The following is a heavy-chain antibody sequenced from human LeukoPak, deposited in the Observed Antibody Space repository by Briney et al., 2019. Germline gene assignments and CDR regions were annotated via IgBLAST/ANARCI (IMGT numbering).Heavy chain of an antibody. CDR1: GYSFTSYW. V-gene: IGHV5-51*01. D-gene: IGHD2-15*01. J-gene: IGHJ4*02. CDR2: IYPGDSDT. CDR3: ARGPYCSGGSCYPHFDY. Sequence: GESLKISCKGSGYSFTSYWIGWVRHMPGKGLEWMGIIYPGDSDTRYSPSFQGQVTISADKSISTAYLQWSSLKASDTAMYYCARGPYCSGGSCYPHFDYWGQGTLVTVSS.